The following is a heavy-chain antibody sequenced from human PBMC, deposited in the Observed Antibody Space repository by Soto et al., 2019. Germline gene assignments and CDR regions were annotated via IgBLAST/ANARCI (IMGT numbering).Heavy chain of an antibody. V-gene: IGHV4-59*01. CDR1: GGSISSYY. D-gene: IGHD3-22*01. CDR3: AGINSSGYYIFDY. J-gene: IGHJ4*02. Sequence: PSETLSLTCTVSGGSISSYYWSWIRQPPGKGLEWIGYIYYSGSTNYNPSLKSRVTISVDTSKNQFSLKLNSVTAADTAVYYCAGINSSGYYIFDYWGQGTLVTVSS. CDR2: IYYSGST.